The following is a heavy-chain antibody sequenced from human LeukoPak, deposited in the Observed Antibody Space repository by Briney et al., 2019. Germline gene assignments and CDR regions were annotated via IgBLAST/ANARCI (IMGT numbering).Heavy chain of an antibody. CDR3: AKDLPPYYYDSSGYYSPFDY. D-gene: IGHD3-22*01. J-gene: IGHJ4*02. V-gene: IGHV3-23*01. CDR2: ISGSSGST. Sequence: GGSLRLSCAASGFTFSSYAMSWVRQAPGKGLEWVSAISGSSGSTYYADSVKGRFTISRDNSKNTLYLQMNSLRAEDTAVYYCAKDLPPYYYDSSGYYSPFDYWGQGTLVTVSS. CDR1: GFTFSSYA.